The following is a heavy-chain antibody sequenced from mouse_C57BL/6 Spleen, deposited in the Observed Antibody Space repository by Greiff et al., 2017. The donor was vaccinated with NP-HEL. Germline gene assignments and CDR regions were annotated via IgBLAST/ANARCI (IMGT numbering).Heavy chain of an antibody. J-gene: IGHJ4*01. Sequence: VQLQQPGTELVKPGASVKLSCKASGYTFTSYDINWVKQRPGQGLEWIGWIYPRDGSTKYNEKFKGKATLTVDTSSSTAYMELHSLTSEDSAVYFCARYYYGSTGYYAMDYWGQGTSVTVSS. CDR3: ARYYYGSTGYYAMDY. V-gene: IGHV1-85*01. CDR1: GYTFTSYD. D-gene: IGHD1-1*01. CDR2: IYPRDGST.